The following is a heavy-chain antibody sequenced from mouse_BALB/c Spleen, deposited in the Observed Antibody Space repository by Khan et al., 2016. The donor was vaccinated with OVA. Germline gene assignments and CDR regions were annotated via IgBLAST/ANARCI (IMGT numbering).Heavy chain of an antibody. Sequence: EVQLQESGPGLVKPSQSLSLTCTVTGYSITSDYAWNWIRQFPGNKLEWMGYISYSGSTSYNPSLKSRISITRDKSKNQFFLQLNSVTTEDTATYVCARDDGSSYYYFDYWGQGTTLTVSS. J-gene: IGHJ2*01. D-gene: IGHD1-1*01. CDR3: ARDDGSSYYYFDY. CDR1: GYSITSDYA. V-gene: IGHV3-2*02. CDR2: ISYSGST.